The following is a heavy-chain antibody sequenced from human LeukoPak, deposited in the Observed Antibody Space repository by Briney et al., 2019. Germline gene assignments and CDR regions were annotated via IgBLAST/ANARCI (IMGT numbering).Heavy chain of an antibody. CDR2: ISSRSSNK. D-gene: IGHD1-26*01. V-gene: IGHV3-48*04. CDR3: AREGWDLNALDI. J-gene: IGHJ3*02. Sequence: QTGGSLRLSCAASGFTFSNYGMHWVRQAPGKGLVWVSYISSRSSNKEYADSVKGRFTISRDNSKNSLFLQMDSLRAEDSAIYYCAREGWDLNALDIWGQGTMVTVSP. CDR1: GFTFSNYG.